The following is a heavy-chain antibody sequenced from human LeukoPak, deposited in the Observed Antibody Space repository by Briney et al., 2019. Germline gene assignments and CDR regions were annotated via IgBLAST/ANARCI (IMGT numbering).Heavy chain of an antibody. CDR1: GGSFSGYY. V-gene: IGHV4-4*07. Sequence: SETLSLTCAVYGGSFSGYYWSWIRQPAGKGLEWIGRIYTSGSTNYNPSLKSRVTISVDTSKNQFSLKLSSVTAADTAVYYCAREYCSSTSCYKNYYYMDVWGKGTTVTVSS. J-gene: IGHJ6*03. D-gene: IGHD2-2*02. CDR2: IYTSGST. CDR3: AREYCSSTSCYKNYYYMDV.